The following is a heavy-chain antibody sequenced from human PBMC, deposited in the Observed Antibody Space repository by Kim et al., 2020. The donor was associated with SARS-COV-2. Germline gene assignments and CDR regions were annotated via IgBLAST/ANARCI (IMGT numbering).Heavy chain of an antibody. V-gene: IGHV3-64D*06. D-gene: IGHD3-22*01. CDR1: GFTFSSYA. CDR3: VKEVSITMIVVVPGPFDL. CDR2: ISSNGGST. Sequence: GGSLRLSCSASGFTFSSYAMHWVRQAPGKGLEYVSAISSNGGSTYYADSVKGRFTISRDNSKNTLYLQMSSLRAEDTAVYYCVKEVSITMIVVVPGPFDLWGRGTLVTVSS. J-gene: IGHJ2*01.